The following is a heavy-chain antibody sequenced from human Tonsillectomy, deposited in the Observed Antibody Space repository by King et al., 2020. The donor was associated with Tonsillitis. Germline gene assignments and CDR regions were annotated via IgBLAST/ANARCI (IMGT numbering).Heavy chain of an antibody. CDR1: RFTFDDYA. Sequence: VQLVESGGGLVQPGRSLRLSCAASRFTFDDYAMHWVRQAPGKGLEWVSGISWNSCSIGYADSVKGRFTISRDNAKNSLYLQMNSLRAEDTALYYCAKDRGYSGYADAFDIWGQGTMVTVSS. V-gene: IGHV3-9*01. CDR3: AKDRGYSGYADAFDI. J-gene: IGHJ3*02. D-gene: IGHD5-12*01. CDR2: ISWNSCSI.